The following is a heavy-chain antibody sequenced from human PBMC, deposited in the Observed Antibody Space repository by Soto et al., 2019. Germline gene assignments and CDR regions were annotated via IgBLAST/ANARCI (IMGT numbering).Heavy chain of an antibody. CDR3: ARELDTGNYYYYMDV. D-gene: IGHD3-10*01. J-gene: IGHJ6*03. CDR1: GGSFSGYY. V-gene: IGHV4-34*01. Sequence: QVQLQQWGAGLLKPSETLSLTCAVYGGSFSGYYWSWIRQPPGKGLEWIGEINHSGSTNYNPSLKSRVTRSVDTSKNQFSLKLSSVTAADTAVYYCARELDTGNYYYYMDVWGKGTTVTVSS. CDR2: INHSGST.